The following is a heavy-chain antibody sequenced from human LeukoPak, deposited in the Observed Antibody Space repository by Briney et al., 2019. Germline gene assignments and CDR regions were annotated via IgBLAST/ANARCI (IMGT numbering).Heavy chain of an antibody. CDR3: AKDSGLGATWRYFDY. CDR2: ISGSGGAT. D-gene: IGHD1-26*01. CDR1: GFTFSPYA. J-gene: IGHJ4*02. V-gene: IGHV3-23*01. Sequence: GGSLRLSCAASGFTFSPYAMSWVRQAPGKGLEWVSDISGSGGATYYAGSVRGRVTISRDNSKNTVYLQMNSLRAEDTAVYYCAKDSGLGATWRYFDYWGQGTLVTVSS.